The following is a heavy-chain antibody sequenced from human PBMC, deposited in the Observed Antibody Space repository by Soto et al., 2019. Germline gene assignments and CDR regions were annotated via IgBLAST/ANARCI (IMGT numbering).Heavy chain of an antibody. CDR1: GFTFRKYC. CDR2: IWYDGSGK. Sequence: SVGSLRLSSAAPGFTFRKYCMHWVRPAPGKGGEWVAVIWYDGSGKHYADSVKGRFIISRDNSKNTLSLQMSSLRAEDTAVYYCVRGEKYCSISSCSSTLDPWGQGTLVTVSS. D-gene: IGHD2-15*01. CDR3: VRGEKYCSISSCSSTLDP. V-gene: IGHV3-33*08. J-gene: IGHJ5*02.